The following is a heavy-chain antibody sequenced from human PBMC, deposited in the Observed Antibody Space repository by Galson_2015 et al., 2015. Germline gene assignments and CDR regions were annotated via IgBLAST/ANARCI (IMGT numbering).Heavy chain of an antibody. Sequence: SLILACAASGFTVSTNYMTWVRQAPGKGLEWRSIIYSGGSTYYADSVKGRFAISRDNSKNTLDLQMNSLRAEDTAVYYCATVTKPLRYFDSWGQGTLVTVSS. CDR2: IYSGGST. CDR3: ATVTKPLRYFDS. V-gene: IGHV3-53*01. D-gene: IGHD3-9*01. CDR1: GFTVSTNY. J-gene: IGHJ4*02.